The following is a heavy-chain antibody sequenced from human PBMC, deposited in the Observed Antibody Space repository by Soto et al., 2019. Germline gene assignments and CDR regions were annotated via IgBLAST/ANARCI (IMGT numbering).Heavy chain of an antibody. CDR3: ARESSGFDY. J-gene: IGHJ4*02. Sequence: ASVKVSCKASAYTFTSYFMHWVRQAPGQGLEWMGIINPSGGSPTYAQQFQGRITVTSDASTSTVFMDLSSLRSEDTAMYYCARESSGFDYWGQGTLVTVSS. CDR1: AYTFTSYF. V-gene: IGHV1-46*01. CDR2: INPSGGSP.